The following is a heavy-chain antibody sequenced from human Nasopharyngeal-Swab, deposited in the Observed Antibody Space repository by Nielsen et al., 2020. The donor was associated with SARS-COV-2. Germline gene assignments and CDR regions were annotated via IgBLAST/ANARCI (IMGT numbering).Heavy chain of an antibody. D-gene: IGHD3-10*01. CDR3: ARNWRSGSMDV. Sequence: RQAPGKGLEWIGYIYYSGSTYYNPSLKSRVTISVDTSKNQFSLKLSSATAADTAVYYCARNWRSGSMDVWGKGTTVTVSS. CDR2: IYYSGST. V-gene: IGHV4-31*02. J-gene: IGHJ6*03.